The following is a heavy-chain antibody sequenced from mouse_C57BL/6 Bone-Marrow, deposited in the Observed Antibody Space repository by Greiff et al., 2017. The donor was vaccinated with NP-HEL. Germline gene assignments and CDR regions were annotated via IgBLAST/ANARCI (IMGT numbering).Heavy chain of an antibody. CDR3: ARHYAPYAMDY. CDR1: GYTFTSYW. J-gene: IGHJ4*01. D-gene: IGHD1-1*02. V-gene: IGHV1-52*01. CDR2: IDPSDSET. Sequence: QVQLQQPGAELVRPGSSVKLSCKASGYTFTSYWMHWVKQRPIQGLEWIGNIDPSDSETHYNQKFKDKATLTVDKSSSTAYMQLNSLTSEDSAVYYCARHYAPYAMDYWGQGTSVTVSS.